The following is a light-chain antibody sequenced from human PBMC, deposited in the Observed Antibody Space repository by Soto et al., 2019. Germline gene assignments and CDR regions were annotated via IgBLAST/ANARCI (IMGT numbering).Light chain of an antibody. Sequence: EVVLTQSPGTLSLSPGGRATLSCRASERVASNYLAWYQQKPGQAPRLLIYGASSRATGIPDRFSGSGSGTDFTLTISRLEPEEFAVFYCQQYGGSPWTFGQGTKVEIK. CDR3: QQYGGSPWT. CDR1: ERVASNY. J-gene: IGKJ1*01. V-gene: IGKV3-20*01. CDR2: GAS.